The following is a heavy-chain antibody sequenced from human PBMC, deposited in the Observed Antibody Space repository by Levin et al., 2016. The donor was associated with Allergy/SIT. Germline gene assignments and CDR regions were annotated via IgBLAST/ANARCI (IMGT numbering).Heavy chain of an antibody. CDR2: IWYDGRNK. Sequence: GESLKISCVASGFPFSRYGMHWVRQAPGKGLEWVAVIWYDGRNKYYAESVEGRFTISRDTSKSTLYLQMNGLRGDDTAVYYCARDIHSDSTYVYYGMDVWGQGTTVTVSS. D-gene: IGHD3-10*02. V-gene: IGHV3-33*01. CDR3: ARDIHSDSTYVYYGMDV. J-gene: IGHJ6*02. CDR1: GFPFSRYG.